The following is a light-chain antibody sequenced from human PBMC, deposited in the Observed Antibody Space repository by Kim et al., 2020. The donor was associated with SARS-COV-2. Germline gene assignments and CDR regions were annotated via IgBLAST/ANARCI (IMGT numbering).Light chain of an antibody. CDR2: GAS. CDR3: QQYGSSYT. CDR1: QSVSRSY. J-gene: IGKJ2*01. Sequence: SLSPGERAPLSCRASQSVSRSYLAWYQQKPGQAPRLLIYGASSRATGIPDRFSVSGSGTDFTLTISRLEPEDFAVYYCQQYGSSYTFGQGTKLEIK. V-gene: IGKV3-20*01.